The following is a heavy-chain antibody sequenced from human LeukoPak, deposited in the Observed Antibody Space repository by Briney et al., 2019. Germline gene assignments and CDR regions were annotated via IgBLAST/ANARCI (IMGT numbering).Heavy chain of an antibody. D-gene: IGHD4-17*01. V-gene: IGHV4-39*07. CDR2: IYYSGST. J-gene: IGHJ4*02. CDR1: GGSISSGSYF. Sequence: PSETLSLTCTVSGGSISSGSYFWGWIRQPPGRGLEWIGSIYYSGSTYYSPSLKSRVTISVDTSKNQFSLKVNSVTAADTAVYYCARDGGTVTHSQFDYWGQGTLVTVSS. CDR3: ARDGGTVTHSQFDY.